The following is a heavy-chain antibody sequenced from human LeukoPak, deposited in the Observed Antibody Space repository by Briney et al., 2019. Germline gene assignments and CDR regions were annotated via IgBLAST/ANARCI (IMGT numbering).Heavy chain of an antibody. D-gene: IGHD1-1*01. J-gene: IGHJ4*02. V-gene: IGHV3-7*01. CDR2: IKQDGSEK. CDR1: GFTFSTSW. CDR3: ARGGWNRDY. Sequence: GGSLRLSCAASGFTFSTSWMTWVRQAPGKGLEWVANIKQDGSEKYYVDSVKGRFTISRDNAQNSLYLQMNSLRAEDTAVYYCARGGWNRDYWGQGTLVTVSS.